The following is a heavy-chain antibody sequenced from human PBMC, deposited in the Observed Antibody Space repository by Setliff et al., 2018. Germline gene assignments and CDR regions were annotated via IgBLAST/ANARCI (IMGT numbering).Heavy chain of an antibody. CDR1: AYSFSGYY. CDR3: VRGQGPRTVVAIPFDH. Sequence: ASVKVSCKTSAYSFSGYYIHWVRQAPGQGLEWMGWISPYYGSTNYARKFQGRVTMTTDTSTSTAYMELTSLTSDDTALYYCVRGQGPRTVVAIPFDHWGQGTLVTVSS. CDR2: ISPYYGST. D-gene: IGHD3-22*01. V-gene: IGHV1-18*04. J-gene: IGHJ4*02.